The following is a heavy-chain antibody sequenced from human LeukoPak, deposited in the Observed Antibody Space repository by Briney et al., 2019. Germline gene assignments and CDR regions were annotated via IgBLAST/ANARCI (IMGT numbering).Heavy chain of an antibody. V-gene: IGHV3-11*01. D-gene: IGHD6-13*01. J-gene: IGHJ4*02. CDR2: ISSSGSTI. CDR3: ARSTPYSGIDY. Sequence: PGGSRRLSWAASGFTFGDYYMSWIRQAPGKGLEWVSYISSSGSTIYYADSVKGRFTISRDNAKNSLYLQMNSLRAEDTAVYYCARSTPYSGIDYWGQGTLVTVSS. CDR1: GFTFGDYY.